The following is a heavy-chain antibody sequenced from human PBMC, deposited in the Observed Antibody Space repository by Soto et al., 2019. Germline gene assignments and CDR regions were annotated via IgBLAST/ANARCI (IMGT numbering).Heavy chain of an antibody. CDR2: VFYRGGT. V-gene: IGHV4-39*01. D-gene: IGHD1-26*01. CDR3: ARHLVGTSLFDY. CDR1: GGSINSSSYY. J-gene: IGHJ4*02. Sequence: SSETLSLTCTVSGGSINSSSYYWGWIRQPPGKGLEWIGSVFYRGGTHFNPSLKSRVTISVDTSKNQFSLKVTPVTAADTAVYYCARHLVGTSLFDYWGQGPLVTVSS.